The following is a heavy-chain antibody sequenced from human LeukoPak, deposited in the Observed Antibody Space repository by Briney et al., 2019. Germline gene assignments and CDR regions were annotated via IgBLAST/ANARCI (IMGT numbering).Heavy chain of an antibody. CDR3: AIDGLSSGWLQDY. CDR1: GFTFSCYG. CDR2: IWYDGTNK. Sequence: GGSLRLSCAASGFTFSCYGMHWVRQAPGKGLEWVAVIWYDGTNKYYADSVKGRFTISRDNSKNTLYLQMNSLRVEDTAVYYCAIDGLSSGWLQDYWGQGTRVTVSS. V-gene: IGHV3-33*01. J-gene: IGHJ4*02. D-gene: IGHD6-19*01.